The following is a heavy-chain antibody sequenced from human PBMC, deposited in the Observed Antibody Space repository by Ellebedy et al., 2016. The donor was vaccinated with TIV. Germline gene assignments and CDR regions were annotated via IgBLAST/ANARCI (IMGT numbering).Heavy chain of an antibody. J-gene: IGHJ3*02. D-gene: IGHD2-21*01. V-gene: IGHV3-30*02. Sequence: GESLKISCAASGFTFRSYGMYWVRQAPGKGPEWAAFIQYDESDTHYADSVKGRFTISRDNSKNTLYLQMNSLRAEDTAVYYCAKLSQHTDKGAVDIWGQGTMVTVSS. CDR1: GFTFRSYG. CDR3: AKLSQHTDKGAVDI. CDR2: IQYDESDT.